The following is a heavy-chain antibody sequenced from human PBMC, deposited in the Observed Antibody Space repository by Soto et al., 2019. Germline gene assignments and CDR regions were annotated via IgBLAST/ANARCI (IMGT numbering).Heavy chain of an antibody. Sequence: EVQLVESGGGVVRPGGSLRLSCAASGFTFDDYGMSWVRQAPGKGLEWVSGINWNGGSTGYADSVKGRFTISRDNAKNALDLQMNSLRAENTALYYCARDSVAGTSGAFDIWGQGTMVTVSS. D-gene: IGHD6-19*01. J-gene: IGHJ3*02. CDR3: ARDSVAGTSGAFDI. CDR1: GFTFDDYG. CDR2: INWNGGST. V-gene: IGHV3-20*04.